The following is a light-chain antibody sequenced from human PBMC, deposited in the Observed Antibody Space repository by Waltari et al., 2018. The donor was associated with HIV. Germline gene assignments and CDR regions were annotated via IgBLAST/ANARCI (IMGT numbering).Light chain of an antibody. CDR1: SSDVGGHNY. V-gene: IGLV2-14*03. CDR2: HVD. CDR3: TSYTGTTTYV. J-gene: IGLJ1*01. Sequence: QSALTQPASVSGSPGQSLTISCTGTSSDVGGHNYVSWYQNVPDRAPKLIISHVDIRPSGVSDRFSGSKSGNTASLTISGLQPEDEADYYCTSYTGTTTYVFGTGTKVTVL.